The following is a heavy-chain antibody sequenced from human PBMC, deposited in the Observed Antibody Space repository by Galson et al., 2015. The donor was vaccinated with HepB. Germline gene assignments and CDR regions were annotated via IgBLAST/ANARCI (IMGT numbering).Heavy chain of an antibody. CDR2: INPILGIA. Sequence: SCKASGDTFSSYAISWVRQAPGQGLEWMGRINPILGIANYAQKFQGRDTITADKSTSTAYMELSSLRSEDTAVYYCARDWGYCRRTYCYTGCIDYWGQGTLVTVSS. J-gene: IGHJ4*02. CDR1: GDTFSSYA. CDR3: ARDWGYCRRTYCYTGCIDY. D-gene: IGHD2-2*02. V-gene: IGHV1-69*04.